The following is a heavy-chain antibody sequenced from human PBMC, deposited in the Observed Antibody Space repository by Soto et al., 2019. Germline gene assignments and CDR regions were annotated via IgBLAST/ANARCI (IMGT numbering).Heavy chain of an antibody. CDR3: ARDRDSSGLGVWFDP. Sequence: SQTLSLTCAIAGDSVSSNTAVSNWIRQSPSRGLEWLGRTYYRSKWYNDYAVSVKSRITINPDTSKNQFSLQLNSVTPEDTAVYYCARDRDSSGLGVWFDPWGQGTLVTVS. J-gene: IGHJ5*02. D-gene: IGHD6-25*01. CDR2: TYYRSKWYN. V-gene: IGHV6-1*01. CDR1: GDSVSSNTAV.